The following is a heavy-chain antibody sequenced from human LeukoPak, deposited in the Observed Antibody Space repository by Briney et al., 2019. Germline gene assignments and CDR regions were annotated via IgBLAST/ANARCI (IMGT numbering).Heavy chain of an antibody. V-gene: IGHV3-66*01. CDR1: GFTVSSNY. D-gene: IGHD6-13*01. J-gene: IGHJ3*02. Sequence: GGSLRLACAASGFTVSSNYMSWVRQAPGKGLEWVSVIYSGGSTYYADSVKGRFTISRDNAKNSLYLQMNSLRAEDTAVYYCARDGSSWITGGGAFDIWGQGTMVTVSS. CDR2: IYSGGST. CDR3: ARDGSSWITGGGAFDI.